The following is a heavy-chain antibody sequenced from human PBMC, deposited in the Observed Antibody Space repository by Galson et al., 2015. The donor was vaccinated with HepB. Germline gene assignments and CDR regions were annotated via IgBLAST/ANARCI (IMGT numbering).Heavy chain of an antibody. D-gene: IGHD3-22*01. Sequence: SLRLSCPASGFTVSSYDMNWVRQAQGKGLEGVSCICGDGNTRYHADGVNRLFIIHSHYPNKIQGRQMNSLRAEDTAVYYCGRDNYYDSSGYYHYYGMDVWGQGTKVTVSS. V-gene: IGHV3-48*03. J-gene: IGHJ6*02. CDR3: GRDNYYDSSGYYHYYGMDV. CDR1: GFTVSSYD. CDR2: ICGDGNTR.